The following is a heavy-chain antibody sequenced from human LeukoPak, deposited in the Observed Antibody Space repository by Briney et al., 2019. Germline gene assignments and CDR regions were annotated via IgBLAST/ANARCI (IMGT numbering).Heavy chain of an antibody. V-gene: IGHV3-23*01. CDR3: ARCGYDYVWGSSNAAGVPDY. CDR2: ISGSGGST. CDR1: GGTFSSYA. J-gene: IGHJ4*02. D-gene: IGHD3-16*01. Sequence: SCKASGGTFSSYAISWVRQAPGKGLEWVSSISGSGGSTYYADSVKGRFSISRDNSKNTLYLQMNSLRAEDTAVYYCARCGYDYVWGSSNAAGVPDYWGQGTLVTVSS.